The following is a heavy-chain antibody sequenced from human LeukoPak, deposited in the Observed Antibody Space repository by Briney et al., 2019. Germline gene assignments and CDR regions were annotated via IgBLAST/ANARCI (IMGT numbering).Heavy chain of an antibody. CDR3: ARDLGYCTNGVCLDDY. D-gene: IGHD2-8*01. J-gene: IGHJ4*02. CDR1: GGTFSSYA. V-gene: IGHV1-2*02. CDR2: INPNSGGT. Sequence: ASVKVSCKASGGTFSSYAISWVRQAPGQGLEWMGWINPNSGGTNYAQKFQGRVTMTRDTSISTAYMELSRLRSDDTAVYYCARDLGYCTNGVCLDDYWGQGTLVTVSS.